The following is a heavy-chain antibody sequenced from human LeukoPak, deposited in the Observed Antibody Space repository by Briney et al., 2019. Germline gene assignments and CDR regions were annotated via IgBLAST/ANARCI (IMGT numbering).Heavy chain of an antibody. CDR3: ARDIASNDAFDI. D-gene: IGHD2-21*01. CDR1: GYTFTSYD. Sequence: ASVKVSCEASGYTFTSYDINWVRQAPGQGLEWMGGIIPIFGTANYAQKFQGRVTITADESTSTAYMELSSLRSEDTAVYYCARDIASNDAFDIWGQGTMVTVSS. V-gene: IGHV1-69*13. J-gene: IGHJ3*02. CDR2: IIPIFGTA.